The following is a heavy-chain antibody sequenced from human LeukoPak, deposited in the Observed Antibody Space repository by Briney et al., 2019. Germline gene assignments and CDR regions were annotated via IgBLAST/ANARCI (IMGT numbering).Heavy chain of an antibody. Sequence: ASVKVPCKVSGYTLRELSIHWVRQPPGKGLEWMGGFASGHGETFFAQKFQDRLTLTKDASTDTAYMELNGLRSEDSAVYYCSTDGGLVGTMAPIWGQGTTVTVSS. CDR3: STDGGLVGTMAPI. CDR2: FASGHGET. CDR1: GYTLRELS. D-gene: IGHD1-7*01. J-gene: IGHJ3*02. V-gene: IGHV1-24*01.